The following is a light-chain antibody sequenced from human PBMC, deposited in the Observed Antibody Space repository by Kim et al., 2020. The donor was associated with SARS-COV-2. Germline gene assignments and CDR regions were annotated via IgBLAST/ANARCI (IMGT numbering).Light chain of an antibody. CDR3: QQYNKWPLT. Sequence: VTPGQRATLPCGASRSVSSNLAWYQQKPGQAPRLLIYAASPRATGIPARFSGSGSGTEFTLTICSLQSEDFAVYYCQQYNKWPLTFGGGTKVDIK. CDR1: RSVSSN. J-gene: IGKJ4*01. CDR2: AAS. V-gene: IGKV3-15*01.